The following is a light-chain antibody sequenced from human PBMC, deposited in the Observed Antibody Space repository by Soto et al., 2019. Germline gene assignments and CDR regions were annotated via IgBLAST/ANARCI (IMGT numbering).Light chain of an antibody. CDR2: WAS. Sequence: IVMTQSPDSLAVSLGERATIDCKSSRSVLSSSNNKNFLAWYHQKPGQPPKLLIYWASARASGVPDRFSGSGSGTDFTLTISSLQAEDVAVYYCQQYYATPYTFGQGTKLEI. V-gene: IGKV4-1*01. CDR1: RSVLSSSNNKNF. J-gene: IGKJ2*01. CDR3: QQYYATPYT.